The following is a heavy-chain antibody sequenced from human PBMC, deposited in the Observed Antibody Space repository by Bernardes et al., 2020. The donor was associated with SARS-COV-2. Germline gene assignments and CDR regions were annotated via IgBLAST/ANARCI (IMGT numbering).Heavy chain of an antibody. Sequence: SETLSLTCTVSGGSISSYYWSWIRQPAGKGLEWIGRIYTSGSTNYNPSLKSRVTMSVDKSKNQFSLKLSSVTAADTAVYYCARDIVVVPAAPRHYYYYYGMDVWGQGTTVTVSS. J-gene: IGHJ6*02. V-gene: IGHV4-4*07. CDR2: IYTSGST. CDR3: ARDIVVVPAAPRHYYYYYGMDV. D-gene: IGHD2-2*01. CDR1: GGSISSYY.